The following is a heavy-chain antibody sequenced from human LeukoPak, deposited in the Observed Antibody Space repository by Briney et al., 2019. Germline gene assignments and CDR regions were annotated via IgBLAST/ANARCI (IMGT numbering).Heavy chain of an antibody. Sequence: GGSLRLSCAASGFTFSDYYMSWIRQAPGKGLEWVSYISSSGSTIYYADSVNGRFTISRDNAKNSLYLQMNSLRAEDTAGYYCARDKXYYDSSGLWGYWGQGTLVTVSS. CDR1: GFTFSDYY. CDR2: ISSSGSTI. V-gene: IGHV3-11*04. D-gene: IGHD3-22*01. J-gene: IGHJ4*02. CDR3: ARDKXYYDSSGLWGY.